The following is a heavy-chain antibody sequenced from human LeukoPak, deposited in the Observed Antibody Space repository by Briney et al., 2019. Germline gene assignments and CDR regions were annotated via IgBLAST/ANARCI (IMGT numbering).Heavy chain of an antibody. CDR3: AKDLDSSGFSY. J-gene: IGHJ4*02. CDR2: ILNDGNNK. V-gene: IGHV3-30*18. CDR1: GLTFSSYG. Sequence: GGSLRLSCAASGLTFSSYGMHWVRQAPGRGLEWVAVILNDGNNKYYADSVKNRFTISRDNYKNTLYLQMNSLRAEDTAVYYCAKDLDSSGFSYWGQGTLVTVSS. D-gene: IGHD3-22*01.